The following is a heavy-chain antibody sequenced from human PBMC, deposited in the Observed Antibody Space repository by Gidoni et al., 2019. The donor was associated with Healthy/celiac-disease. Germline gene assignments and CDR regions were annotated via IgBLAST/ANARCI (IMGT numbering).Heavy chain of an antibody. V-gene: IGHV3-21*01. CDR3: AREGISYGDYEKPTKIPYDY. Sequence: VQLVESGGGLVKPGGSLRLSCAASGFTFSSYSMNWVRQAPGKGLEWVSSIISSSSYIYYADSVKGRFTISRDNAKNSLYLQMNSLRAEDTAVYYCAREGISYGDYEKPTKIPYDYWGQGTLVTVSS. CDR1: GFTFSSYS. J-gene: IGHJ4*02. D-gene: IGHD4-17*01. CDR2: IISSSSYI.